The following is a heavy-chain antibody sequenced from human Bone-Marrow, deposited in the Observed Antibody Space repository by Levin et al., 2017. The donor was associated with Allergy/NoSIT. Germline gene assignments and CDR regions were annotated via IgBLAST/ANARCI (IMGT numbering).Heavy chain of an antibody. V-gene: IGHV3-74*01. Sequence: GESLKISCAASGFTFSSYWMHWVRQAPGKGLVWVSRINSDGSSTSYADSVKGRFTISRDNAKNTLYLQMNSLRAEDTAVYYCARDLEGWWLSGYYYGMDVWGQGTTVTVSS. CDR1: GFTFSSYW. J-gene: IGHJ6*02. CDR2: INSDGSST. D-gene: IGHD2-8*02. CDR3: ARDLEGWWLSGYYYGMDV.